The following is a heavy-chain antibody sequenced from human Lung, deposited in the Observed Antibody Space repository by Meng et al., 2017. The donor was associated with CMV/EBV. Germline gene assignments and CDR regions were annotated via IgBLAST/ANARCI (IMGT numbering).Heavy chain of an antibody. V-gene: IGHV3-23*03. J-gene: IGHJ6*02. Sequence: SCAASGFTFVSYAMSWVRKAPGKGLEWVSVIYSGGSSTYYADSVKGRFTISRDNSKNTLYLQMNSLRAEDTAVYYCAKPIQGTYGMDVWGQVTTVTVSS. CDR3: AKPIQGTYGMDV. CDR1: GFTFVSYA. CDR2: IYSGGSST. D-gene: IGHD2-2*02.